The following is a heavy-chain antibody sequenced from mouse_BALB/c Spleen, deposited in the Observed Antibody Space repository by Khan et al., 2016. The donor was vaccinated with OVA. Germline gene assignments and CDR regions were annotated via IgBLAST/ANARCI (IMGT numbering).Heavy chain of an antibody. Sequence: QVQLQQSGPELVRPGVSVKISCKGSGYTFTDYAMYWVKQSHAKSLEWIGLISTYSGSTNYNQKFKGKVTMTVDKSSSAAYMEIDRLTSEDSAIYYCARPAYDGYYDYWGQGTTLTVSS. CDR1: GYTFTDYA. CDR2: ISTYSGST. J-gene: IGHJ2*01. D-gene: IGHD2-3*01. V-gene: IGHV1S137*01. CDR3: ARPAYDGYYDY.